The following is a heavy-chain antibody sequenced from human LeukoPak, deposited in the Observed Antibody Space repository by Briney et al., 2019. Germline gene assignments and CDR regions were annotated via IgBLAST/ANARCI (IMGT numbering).Heavy chain of an antibody. CDR1: GFTFSSYA. D-gene: IGHD6-6*01. Sequence: GGSLRLSCAASGFTFSSYAMSWVRQAPGKGLEWVSAISGSGGSTYYADSVKGRFTISRDNSKNTLYLQMNSLRADDTAIYYCAPHSGYSSSSLLYYFDYWGQGTLVTVSS. CDR3: APHSGYSSSSLLYYFDY. CDR2: ISGSGGST. J-gene: IGHJ4*02. V-gene: IGHV3-23*01.